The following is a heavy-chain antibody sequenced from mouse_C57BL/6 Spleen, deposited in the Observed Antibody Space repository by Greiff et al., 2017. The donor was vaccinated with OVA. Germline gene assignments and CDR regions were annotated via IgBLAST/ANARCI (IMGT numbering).Heavy chain of an antibody. V-gene: IGHV5-17*01. D-gene: IGHD2-5*01. J-gene: IGHJ2*01. CDR3: ARSYSNYYDY. CDR2: ISSGSSTI. Sequence: EVHLVESGGGLVKPGGSLKLSCAASGFTFSDYGMHWVRQAPAKGLEWVAYISSGSSTIYYADTVKGRFTISRDNAKNTLFLQMTSLRSEDTAMYYCARSYSNYYDYWGQGTTLTVSS. CDR1: GFTFSDYG.